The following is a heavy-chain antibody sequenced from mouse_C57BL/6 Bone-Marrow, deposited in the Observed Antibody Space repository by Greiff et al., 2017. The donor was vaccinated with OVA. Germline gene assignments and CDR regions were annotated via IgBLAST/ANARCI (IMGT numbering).Heavy chain of an antibody. J-gene: IGHJ1*03. CDR2: INPNNGGT. D-gene: IGHD2-4*01. CDR3: ASYYDYFFDV. V-gene: IGHV1-26*01. CDR1: GYTFTDYY. Sequence: EVQLQQSGPELVKPGASVKISCKASGYTFTDYYMNWVKQSHGKSLEWIGDINPNNGGTSYNQKFKGKATLTVDKSSSTAYMELRSLTSEDSAVYYCASYYDYFFDVWGTGTTVTVSS.